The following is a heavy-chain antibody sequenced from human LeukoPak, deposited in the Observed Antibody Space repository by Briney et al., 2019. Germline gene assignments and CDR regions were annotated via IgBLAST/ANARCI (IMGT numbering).Heavy chain of an antibody. V-gene: IGHV4-38-2*01. J-gene: IGHJ4*02. D-gene: IGHD4-17*01. CDR2: IYHSGST. Sequence: SETLSLTCAVSGYSISSGYYWGWIRQPPGKGLEWIGSIYHSGSTYCNPSLKSRVTISVDTSKNQFSLKLSSVTAADTAVYYCARGAATVTTPFDYWGQGTLVTVSS. CDR1: GYSISSGYY. CDR3: ARGAATVTTPFDY.